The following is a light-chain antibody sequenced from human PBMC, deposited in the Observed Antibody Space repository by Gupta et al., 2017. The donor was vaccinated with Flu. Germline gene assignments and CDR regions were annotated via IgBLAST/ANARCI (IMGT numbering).Light chain of an antibody. CDR1: QSLQQSQGRNF. CDR2: DVS. V-gene: IGKV2D-29*01. Sequence: ISCKSSQSLQQSQGRNFLYWWYQKPGQPPQILIFDVSTRWSGVVDRLSASGSGTDFKLNISRGEEDDDGIFYCWQSKQFPRTFGQGTKVEIK. J-gene: IGKJ1*01. CDR3: WQSKQFPRT.